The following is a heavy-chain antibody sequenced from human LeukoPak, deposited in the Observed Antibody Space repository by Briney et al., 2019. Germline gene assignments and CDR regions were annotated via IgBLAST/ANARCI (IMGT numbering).Heavy chain of an antibody. CDR1: GFTFSSYE. CDR2: ISSSGSTI. CDR3: ASAYSSSWLGDAFDI. D-gene: IGHD6-13*01. Sequence: GGSLRLSCAASGFTFSSYEMNWVRQAPGKGLEWVSYISSSGSTIYYADSVKGRFTTSRDNAKNSLYLQMNSLRAEDTAVYYCASAYSSSWLGDAFDIWGQGTMVTVSS. V-gene: IGHV3-48*03. J-gene: IGHJ3*02.